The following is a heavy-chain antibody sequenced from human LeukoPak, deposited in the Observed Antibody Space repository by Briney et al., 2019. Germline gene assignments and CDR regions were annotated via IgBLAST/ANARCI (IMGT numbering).Heavy chain of an antibody. CDR3: ARAAHSGSYQSDHSFDY. Sequence: GGSLRLSCAVSGFTFSSYTMNWVRQTPGKGLEWVSSISSSGSYIYYADSVKGRFTSSRDNVSNSLYLQMNSLRAEDTAVYYCARAAHSGSYQSDHSFDYWGQGTLVTVSS. V-gene: IGHV3-21*01. J-gene: IGHJ4*02. CDR1: GFTFSSYT. CDR2: ISSSGSYI. D-gene: IGHD1-26*01.